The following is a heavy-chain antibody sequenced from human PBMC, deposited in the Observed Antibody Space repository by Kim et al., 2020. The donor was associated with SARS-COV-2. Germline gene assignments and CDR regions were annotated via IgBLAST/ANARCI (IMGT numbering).Heavy chain of an antibody. Sequence: RFTISRDNSKNTLYLQMNSLRAEDTAVYYCASNKQQDSYYYDSSGYYFDYWGQGTLVTVSS. CDR3: ASNKQQDSYYYDSSGYYFDY. J-gene: IGHJ4*02. D-gene: IGHD3-22*01. V-gene: IGHV3-23*01.